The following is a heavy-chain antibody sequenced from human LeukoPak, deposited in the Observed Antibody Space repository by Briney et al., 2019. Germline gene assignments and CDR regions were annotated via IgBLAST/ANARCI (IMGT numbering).Heavy chain of an antibody. D-gene: IGHD6-13*01. CDR3: AKDVGSSWSYYFDY. J-gene: IGHJ4*02. Sequence: GGSLRLSCAASGFTFSSCTLSLVRQAPGKGLEWVSAISGSGGSTYHADSVKGRFTISRDNSKNTLYLQMNSLRAEDTAVYYCAKDVGSSWSYYFDYWGQGTLVTVSS. CDR2: ISGSGGST. CDR1: GFTFSSCT. V-gene: IGHV3-23*01.